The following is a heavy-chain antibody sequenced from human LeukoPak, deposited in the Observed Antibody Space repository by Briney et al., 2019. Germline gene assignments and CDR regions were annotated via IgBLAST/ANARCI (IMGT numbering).Heavy chain of an antibody. CDR1: GYSFTSYW. V-gene: IGHV5-10-1*01. Sequence: GESLMISRKGSGYSFTSYWISWVRQMPGKGLEWMGRIDPSDSYTNYSPSFQGHVTISADKSISTAYLQWSSLKASDTAMYYCARLGYYDILTGYYKSAYYYYGMDVWGQGTTVTVSS. J-gene: IGHJ6*02. CDR3: ARLGYYDILTGYYKSAYYYYGMDV. CDR2: IDPSDSYT. D-gene: IGHD3-9*01.